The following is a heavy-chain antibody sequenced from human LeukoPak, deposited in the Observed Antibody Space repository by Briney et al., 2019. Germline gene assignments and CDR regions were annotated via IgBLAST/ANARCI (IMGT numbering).Heavy chain of an antibody. D-gene: IGHD6-13*01. Sequence: GGSLRLSCAASGFTFSNAWMNWVRQAPGKGLEWVANIKQDGSEKYYVDSVKGRFTISRDNAKNSLYLQMNSLRAEDTAVYYCARKAAEINYWGQGTLVTVSS. CDR3: ARKAAEINY. CDR2: IKQDGSEK. J-gene: IGHJ4*02. V-gene: IGHV3-7*03. CDR1: GFTFSNAW.